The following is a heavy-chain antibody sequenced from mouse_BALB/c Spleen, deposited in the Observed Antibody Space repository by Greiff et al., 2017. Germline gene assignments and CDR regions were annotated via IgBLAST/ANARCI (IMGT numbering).Heavy chain of an antibody. Sequence: VQLQQSGPGLVAPSQSLSITCTVSGFSLTSYGVHWVRQPPGKGLEWLGVIWAGESTNYNSALMSRLSISKDNSKSQVFLKMNSLQTDDTAMYYCARDTGNWYFDVWGAGTTVTVSS. D-gene: IGHD4-1*01. CDR3: ARDTGNWYFDV. V-gene: IGHV2-9*02. CDR1: GFSLTSYG. J-gene: IGHJ1*01. CDR2: IWAGEST.